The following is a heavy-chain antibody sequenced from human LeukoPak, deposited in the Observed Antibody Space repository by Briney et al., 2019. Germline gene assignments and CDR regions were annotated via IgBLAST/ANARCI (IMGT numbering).Heavy chain of an antibody. CDR1: GFTFSSYT. CDR2: INLDGSDK. D-gene: IGHD4/OR15-4a*01. CDR3: ARDYDYSLDY. J-gene: IGHJ4*02. V-gene: IGHV3-7*01. Sequence: GGSLRLSCTASGFTFSSYTMNWVRQAPGKGLEWVANINLDGSDKSYVGSVKGRFTISRDNAKNSLYLQMNSLGAEDTAVYYCARDYDYSLDYWGQGTLVTVSS.